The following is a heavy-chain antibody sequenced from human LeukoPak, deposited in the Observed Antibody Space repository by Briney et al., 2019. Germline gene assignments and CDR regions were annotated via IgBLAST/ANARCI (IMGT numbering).Heavy chain of an antibody. CDR3: ASVSIGEKWGSFDY. Sequence: PSETLSLTCTVSGGSISSSSYYWGWIRQPPGKGLEWIGSIYYSGSTYYNPSLKSRVTISVDTSKNQFSLKLSSVTAADTAVYYCASVSIGEKWGSFDYWGQGTLVTVSS. CDR1: GGSISSSSYY. V-gene: IGHV4-39*07. D-gene: IGHD3-16*01. CDR2: IYYSGST. J-gene: IGHJ4*02.